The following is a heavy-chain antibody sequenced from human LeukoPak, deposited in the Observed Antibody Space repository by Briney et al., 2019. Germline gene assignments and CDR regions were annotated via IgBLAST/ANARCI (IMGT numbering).Heavy chain of an antibody. V-gene: IGHV3-21*01. Sequence: PGGSLRLSCAASGFTSSTYSMNWVRQAPGKGLEWVSPISSSSSYIYYADSVKGRFTISRDNAKNSLYLQMNSLRAEDTAVYYCARVLIGTENWFDPWGQGTLVTVSS. J-gene: IGHJ5*02. CDR2: ISSSSSYI. CDR3: ARVLIGTENWFDP. D-gene: IGHD1-1*01. CDR1: GFTSSTYS.